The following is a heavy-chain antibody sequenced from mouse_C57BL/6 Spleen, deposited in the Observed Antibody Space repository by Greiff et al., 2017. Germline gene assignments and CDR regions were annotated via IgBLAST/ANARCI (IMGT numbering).Heavy chain of an antibody. D-gene: IGHD2-3*01. V-gene: IGHV1-15*01. CDR2: IDPETGGT. CDR3: TRWLLYAMDY. J-gene: IGHJ4*01. CDR1: GYTFTDYE. Sequence: QVQLQQSGAELVRPGASVTLSCKASGYTFTDYEMHWVKQTPVHGLEWIGAIDPETGGTAYNQKFKGKAILTADKSASTAYIELRSLTSEDSAIYYCTRWLLYAMDYWGQGTSVTVSS.